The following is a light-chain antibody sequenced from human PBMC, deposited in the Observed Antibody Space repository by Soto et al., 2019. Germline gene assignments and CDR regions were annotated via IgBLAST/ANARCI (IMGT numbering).Light chain of an antibody. J-gene: IGKJ4*01. V-gene: IGKV1-6*01. CDR3: LQDYNYPLT. Sequence: AIQMTQSPSSLSASVGDRVTITCRASQGIRSDLGWFQQKPGKAPKLLIYAASSLQSGVPSRFSGSGSGTDFTLTISSLQPEDFATYYCLQDYNYPLTFGGGTKVEIK. CDR2: AAS. CDR1: QGIRSD.